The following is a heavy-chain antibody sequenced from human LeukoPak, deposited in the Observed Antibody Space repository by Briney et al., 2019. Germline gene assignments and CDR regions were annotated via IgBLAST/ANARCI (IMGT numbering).Heavy chain of an antibody. V-gene: IGHV3-30*18. CDR1: GFTFSSYG. J-gene: IGHJ5*02. CDR2: ISYDGSNK. Sequence: GRSLRLSCAASGFTFSSYGMHWVRQAPGKGLEWVAVISYDGSNKYYADSVKGRFTISRDNSKNTLYLQMNSLRAEDTAVYYCAKGPGDPWGQGTLVTVSS. CDR3: AKGPGDP.